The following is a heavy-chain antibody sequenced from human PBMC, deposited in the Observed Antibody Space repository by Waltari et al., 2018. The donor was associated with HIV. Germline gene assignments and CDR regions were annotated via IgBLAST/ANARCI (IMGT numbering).Heavy chain of an antibody. CDR2: IKSKTDGGTT. V-gene: IGHV3-15*01. J-gene: IGHJ6*02. Sequence: EVLLVESGGGLVKPGGSLRLSCAASGFTFSNAWMSWVRQAPGKGLEWVGRIKSKTDGGTTDYAAPVKGRFTISRDDSKNTLYLQMNSLKTEDTAVYYCTTDYLAVRNMVRGSGVYYGMDVWGQGTTVTVSS. CDR3: TTDYLAVRNMVRGSGVYYGMDV. D-gene: IGHD3-10*01. CDR1: GFTFSNAW.